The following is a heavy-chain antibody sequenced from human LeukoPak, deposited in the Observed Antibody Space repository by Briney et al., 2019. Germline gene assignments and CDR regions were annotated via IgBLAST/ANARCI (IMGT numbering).Heavy chain of an antibody. Sequence: GGSLRLSCAASGLTFSSYAMSWVRQAPGKGLEWVSSIGASGGSTYYADSVKGRFTISRDNSENTLYLQMNSLRAEDTAVYYCAKVGSTMVRGVIKDWGQGTLVTVSS. CDR2: IGASGGST. D-gene: IGHD3-10*01. V-gene: IGHV3-23*01. CDR3: AKVGSTMVRGVIKD. CDR1: GLTFSSYA. J-gene: IGHJ4*02.